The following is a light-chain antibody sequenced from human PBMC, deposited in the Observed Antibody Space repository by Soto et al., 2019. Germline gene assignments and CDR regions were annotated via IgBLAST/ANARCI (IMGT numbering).Light chain of an antibody. Sequence: QSALTQPPSASGSPGQSVTISCTGSSNDIGGHNYVSWYQQHPGRAPKLMIYDVTKRPSGVPDRFTGSRSGNTASLTVSGLQADDEADYYCRSYAGTSNLVFGGGTKVTVL. CDR2: DVT. V-gene: IGLV2-8*01. CDR3: RSYAGTSNLV. J-gene: IGLJ2*01. CDR1: SNDIGGHNY.